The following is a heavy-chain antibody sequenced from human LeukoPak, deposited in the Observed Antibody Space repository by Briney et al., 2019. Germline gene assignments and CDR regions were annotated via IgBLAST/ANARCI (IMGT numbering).Heavy chain of an antibody. Sequence: GGSLRLSCAASGFTFSSYGMHWVRQAPGKGLEWVAVIWYDGSNKYYADSVKGRFTISRDNSKNTLYLQMNSPRAEDTAVYYCAKDYGSGWYYYFDYWGQGTLVTVSS. J-gene: IGHJ4*02. CDR3: AKDYGSGWYYYFDY. V-gene: IGHV3-33*06. D-gene: IGHD6-19*01. CDR1: GFTFSSYG. CDR2: IWYDGSNK.